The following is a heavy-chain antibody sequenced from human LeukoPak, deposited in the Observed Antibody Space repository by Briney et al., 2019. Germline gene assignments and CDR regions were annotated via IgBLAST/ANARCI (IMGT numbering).Heavy chain of an antibody. D-gene: IGHD3-10*01. CDR3: AKESGITMVQGVIKGVHFDY. CDR2: ISGSGGST. CDR1: GFTFSSYA. Sequence: GGSLRLSCAASGFTFSSYAMSWVRQAPGKGLEWASAISGSGGSTYYADSVKGRFTISRDNSKNTLYLQMNSLRAEDTAVYYCAKESGITMVQGVIKGVHFDYWGQGTLVTVSS. V-gene: IGHV3-23*01. J-gene: IGHJ4*02.